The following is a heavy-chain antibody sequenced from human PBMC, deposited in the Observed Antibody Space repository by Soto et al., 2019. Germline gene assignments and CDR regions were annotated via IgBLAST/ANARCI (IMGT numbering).Heavy chain of an antibody. D-gene: IGHD2-2*01. CDR2: IYYSGRT. J-gene: IGHJ6*03. V-gene: IGHV4-39*01. Sequence: SETLSLTCTVSGGSISSSSYYWGWIRQPPGKGLEWIGSIYYSGRTYYNPSLKSRVTISVDTSKNQFSLKLSSVTAADTPVYYCARQIGYCSSTSCAYYYYYYMDVWGKGTTVTVSS. CDR3: ARQIGYCSSTSCAYYYYYYMDV. CDR1: GGSISSSSYY.